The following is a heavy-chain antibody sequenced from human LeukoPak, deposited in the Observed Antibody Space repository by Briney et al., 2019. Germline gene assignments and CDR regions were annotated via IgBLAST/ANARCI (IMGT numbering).Heavy chain of an antibody. Sequence: SETLSLTCAVYGGSFSGYSWSWVRQPPGKGLEWIGEINHSSSINYNPSLRSRVTISVDTSKNQFSLRLSSVTAADTAVYYCARVRKGNDAFDVWGQGTMVTVSS. V-gene: IGHV4-34*01. CDR1: GGSFSGYS. CDR3: ARVRKGNDAFDV. CDR2: INHSSSI. D-gene: IGHD3-3*01. J-gene: IGHJ3*01.